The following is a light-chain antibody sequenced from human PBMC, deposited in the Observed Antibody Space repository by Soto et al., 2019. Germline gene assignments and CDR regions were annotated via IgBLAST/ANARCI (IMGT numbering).Light chain of an antibody. J-gene: IGKJ3*01. CDR2: DAS. V-gene: IGKV3-11*01. CDR3: QLRSNWPPFT. Sequence: EIVFTQSPATLSLSPGERATLSCRASQSVRNYFALFQQKPGQAPRLLIYDASNRATGIPARFSGSGSGTDFTLTINSLEPEDFAVYYCQLRSNWPPFTFGPGTRVDIK. CDR1: QSVRNY.